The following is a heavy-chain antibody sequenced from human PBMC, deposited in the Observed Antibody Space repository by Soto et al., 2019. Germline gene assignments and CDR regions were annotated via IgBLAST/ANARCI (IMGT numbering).Heavy chain of an antibody. CDR2: ISSSSSYI. Sequence: GGSLRLSCAASGFTFSSYSMNWVRQAPGKGLEWVSSISSSSSYIYYADSVKGRFTISRDNAKNSLYLQMNSLRAEDTAVYYCARQYYDILTGHYYYCMDVWGQGTTVTVSS. CDR1: GFTFSSYS. D-gene: IGHD3-9*01. V-gene: IGHV3-21*01. J-gene: IGHJ6*02. CDR3: ARQYYDILTGHYYYCMDV.